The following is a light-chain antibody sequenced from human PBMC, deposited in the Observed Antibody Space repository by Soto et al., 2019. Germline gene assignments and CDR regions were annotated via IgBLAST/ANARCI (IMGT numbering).Light chain of an antibody. V-gene: IGLV2-14*01. CDR3: SSYGSVSILV. J-gene: IGLJ2*01. Sequence: QSALTQPASVSGSPGQSITISCTGTSSDVGAYNFVSWYQQHPGKAPKLMIFDVSNRPSGVSNRFSGSKSGNTASLTISGLQTEDEADYYCSSYGSVSILVFGGGTKVTVL. CDR1: SSDVGAYNF. CDR2: DVS.